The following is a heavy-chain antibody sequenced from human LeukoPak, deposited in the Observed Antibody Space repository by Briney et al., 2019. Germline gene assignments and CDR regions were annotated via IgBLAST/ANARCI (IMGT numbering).Heavy chain of an antibody. CDR1: GYTFTSYG. Sequence: ASVKVSCKASGYTFTSYGIGWVRQAPGQGLEWMGWISAYNGNTNYAQKLQGRVTMTTDTSTSTAYMELRSLRSDDTAVYYCARDSVTRFLEWLTETAYYYYTDVWGKGTTVTVSS. D-gene: IGHD3-3*01. V-gene: IGHV1-18*01. CDR2: ISAYNGNT. CDR3: ARDSVTRFLEWLTETAYYYYTDV. J-gene: IGHJ6*03.